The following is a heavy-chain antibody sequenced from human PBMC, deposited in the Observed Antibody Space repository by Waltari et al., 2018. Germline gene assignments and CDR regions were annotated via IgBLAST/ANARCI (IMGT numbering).Heavy chain of an antibody. V-gene: IGHV1-69*01. CDR3: AREGSGSGSKPFDY. CDR1: GGTFSSYA. CDR2: ISPSFGTA. D-gene: IGHD3-10*01. J-gene: IGHJ4*02. Sequence: QVQLVQSGAEVKKPGSSVKVSCKASGGTFSSYAISWVRPAPGQGLEWMGGISPSFGTANYAQKFQGRVTITADESTSTAYMELSSLRSEDTAVYYCAREGSGSGSKPFDYWGQGTLVTVSS.